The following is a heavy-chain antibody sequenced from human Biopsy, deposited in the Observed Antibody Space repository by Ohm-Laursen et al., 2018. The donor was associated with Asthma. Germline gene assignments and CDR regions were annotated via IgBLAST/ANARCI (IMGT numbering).Heavy chain of an antibody. CDR3: ARGDSSNCSHYYFDY. D-gene: IGHD3-22*01. CDR1: GFTFTDYW. CDR2: INVEGTTT. V-gene: IGHV3-74*01. J-gene: IGHJ4*02. Sequence: SLRLSCTASGFTFTDYWMHWVRQAPGKGLVWVSRINVEGTTTNYADSVKGRFTISRDNAKNTLYLQMNSLRAEDTAVYYCARGDSSNCSHYYFDYWGQGTLVIVSS.